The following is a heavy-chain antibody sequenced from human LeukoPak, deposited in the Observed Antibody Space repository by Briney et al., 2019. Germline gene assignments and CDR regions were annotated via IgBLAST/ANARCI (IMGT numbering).Heavy chain of an antibody. CDR1: GFTFSSYW. CDR2: IDSDGSST. Sequence: PGGSLRLSCAASGFTFSSYWMHWVRQAPGKGLVWVSRIDSDGSSTIYADSVKGRFIISRDNAKNSLYLQMNSLRAEDTAVYYCTYGSGSYPEYFQHWGQGTLVTVSS. D-gene: IGHD3-10*01. CDR3: TYGSGSYPEYFQH. V-gene: IGHV3-74*01. J-gene: IGHJ1*01.